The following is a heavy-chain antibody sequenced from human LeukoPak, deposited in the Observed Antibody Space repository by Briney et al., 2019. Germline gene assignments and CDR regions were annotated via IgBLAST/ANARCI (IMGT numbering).Heavy chain of an antibody. D-gene: IGHD2-15*01. Sequence: PSETLSLTCTVSGGSISNSSYYWGWIRQPPGKGLEWIGSIYYSGSTYYNPSLKSRVTISVDTSKNQFSLKLSSVTAADTAVYYCARVRYCSGGSCYYTIDYWGQGTLVTVSS. J-gene: IGHJ4*02. CDR3: ARVRYCSGGSCYYTIDY. V-gene: IGHV4-39*01. CDR2: IYYSGST. CDR1: GGSISNSSYY.